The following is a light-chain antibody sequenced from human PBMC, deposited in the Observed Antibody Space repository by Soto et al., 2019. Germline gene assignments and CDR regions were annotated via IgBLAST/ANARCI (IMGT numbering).Light chain of an antibody. CDR2: QDS. Sequence: SYELTQPPSVSVSPGQTASITCSGDKLGDKYACWYQKKPGQSPVLVIYQDSKRPSGIPERFSGSNSGNTATLTISGTQAMDEADYYCQVWDSSTYVFGTGTKVTVL. CDR3: QVWDSSTYV. CDR1: KLGDKY. V-gene: IGLV3-1*01. J-gene: IGLJ1*01.